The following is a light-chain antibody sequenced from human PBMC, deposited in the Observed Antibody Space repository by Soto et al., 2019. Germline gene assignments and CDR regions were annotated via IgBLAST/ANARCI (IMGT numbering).Light chain of an antibody. Sequence: EIVLTQSPGALSLSPGERATLSCRASQSISSSNLAWYQHKPGQAPRLLIYGTSIRASGIPDRFSGSGSGTDFTLTVTRLEPEDFAIFYCQQYGASPELTFGGGTRVEIK. CDR2: GTS. V-gene: IGKV3-20*01. CDR3: QQYGASPELT. J-gene: IGKJ4*01. CDR1: QSISSSN.